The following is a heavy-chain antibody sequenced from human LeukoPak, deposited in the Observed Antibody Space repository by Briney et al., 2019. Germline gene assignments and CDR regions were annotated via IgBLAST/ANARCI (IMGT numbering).Heavy chain of an antibody. D-gene: IGHD5-24*01. CDR3: ARGYFSRDGYNFFDY. CDR1: GGSISSYY. CDR2: IYYSGST. V-gene: IGHV4-59*01. J-gene: IGHJ4*02. Sequence: SETLSLTCTVSGGSISSYYWSWIRKPPGKGLEWIGYIYYSGSTNYNPSLKSRVTISVDTSKNQFSLKLSSVTAADTAVYYCARGYFSRDGYNFFDYWGQGTLVTVSS.